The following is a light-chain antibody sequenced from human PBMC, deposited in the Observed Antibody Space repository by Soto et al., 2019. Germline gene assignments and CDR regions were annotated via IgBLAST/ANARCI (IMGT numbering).Light chain of an antibody. Sequence: DIQMTQSPSSLSASVGDRVTITCRASQSINSYLNWYQQKPGKAPKLLIYAASNLQSGVPSRFSGSGSETVFTLTISSLQPEHFATYYCQQRYSTPVTFGQGTKVDTK. J-gene: IGKJ1*01. CDR2: AAS. CDR1: QSINSY. CDR3: QQRYSTPVT. V-gene: IGKV1-39*01.